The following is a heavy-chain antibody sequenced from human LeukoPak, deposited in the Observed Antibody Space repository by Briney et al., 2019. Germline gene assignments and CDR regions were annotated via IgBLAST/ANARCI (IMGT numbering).Heavy chain of an antibody. Sequence: GGSLRLSCAVSGFTFSDYPMHWVRQAPGKGLEWVAFIRYDGSHKLYADSVKGRFTISGDNAKNTLYLQMNSLRAEDTAVYYCAKLVIYDSSGFSDYWGQGALITVSS. CDR2: IRYDGSHK. CDR1: GFTFSDYP. V-gene: IGHV3-30*02. J-gene: IGHJ4*02. CDR3: AKLVIYDSSGFSDY. D-gene: IGHD3-22*01.